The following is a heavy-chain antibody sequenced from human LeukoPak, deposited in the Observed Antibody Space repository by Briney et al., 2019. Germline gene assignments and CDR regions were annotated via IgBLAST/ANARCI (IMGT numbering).Heavy chain of an antibody. V-gene: IGHV3-48*01. D-gene: IGHD1-26*01. CDR1: GFTFSSYS. J-gene: IGHJ4*02. CDR2: ISSSSSTI. Sequence: GGSLRLSCAASGFTFSSYSMNWVRQAPGKGLEWVSCISSSSSTIYYADSVKGRFTISRDNAKNSLYLQMNSLRAEDTAVYYCASREDGDYWGQGTLVTVSS. CDR3: ASREDGDY.